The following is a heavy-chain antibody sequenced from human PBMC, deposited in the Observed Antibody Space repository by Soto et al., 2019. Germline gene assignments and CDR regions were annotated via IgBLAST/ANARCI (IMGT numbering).Heavy chain of an antibody. CDR2: FDPEGGEA. D-gene: IGHD4-17*01. CDR3: ARATTVTTFDY. J-gene: IGHJ4*02. CDR1: GHTLTELS. Sequence: ASVKVSCKISGHTLTELSIHWVRQAPGKGLEWMGGFDPEGGEAIYAQKWHGRVTVTEDTVTGTAYMELSRLRSDDTAVYYCARATTVTTFDYWGQGTLVTVSS. V-gene: IGHV1-24*01.